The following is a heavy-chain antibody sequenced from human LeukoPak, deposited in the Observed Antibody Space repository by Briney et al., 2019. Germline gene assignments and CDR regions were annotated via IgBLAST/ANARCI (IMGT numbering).Heavy chain of an antibody. V-gene: IGHV3-33*01. CDR2: IWYDGSNK. CDR3: ARDLASTHFDY. J-gene: IGHJ4*02. CDR1: GFTFSRQG. Sequence: GRSLRLSCAASGFTFSRQGMHWVRQAPGKGLEWVAVIWYDGSNKYYANSVKGRFTISRDNSKNTLYLQMNSRRAEDTAMYYCARDLASTHFDYWGQGTVVTVSS.